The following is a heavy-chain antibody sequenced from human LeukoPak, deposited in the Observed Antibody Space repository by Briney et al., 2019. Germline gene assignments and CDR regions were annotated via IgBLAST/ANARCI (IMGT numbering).Heavy chain of an antibody. CDR2: IYRGGLT. CDR1: GLTVRSNY. CDR3: ARGRGGGGSSNNWFDP. V-gene: IGHV3-53*01. J-gene: IGHJ5*02. Sequence: GGSLRLSCAASGLTVRSNYMSWVRQAPGKGLEWVSVIYRGGLTDYADSVKGRFTISRDNSRNTLYLQMNRLRGEDTAVYYCARGRGGGGSSNNWFDPWGQGTLVTVSS. D-gene: IGHD2-15*01.